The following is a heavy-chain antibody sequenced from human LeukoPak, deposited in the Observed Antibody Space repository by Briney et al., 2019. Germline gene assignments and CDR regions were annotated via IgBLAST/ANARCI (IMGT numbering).Heavy chain of an antibody. Sequence: SQTLSLTCAVSGDIVSSSSAAWNWIRQSPSRGLEWLGRTYYRSKWYNDYAVSVKSRITINPDTSKNQFSLQLNSVTPEDTAVYYCVRDDGIGLDAFDVWSPGTMVTVSS. D-gene: IGHD1-14*01. CDR1: GDIVSSSSAA. V-gene: IGHV6-1*01. J-gene: IGHJ3*01. CDR2: TYYRSKWYN. CDR3: VRDDGIGLDAFDV.